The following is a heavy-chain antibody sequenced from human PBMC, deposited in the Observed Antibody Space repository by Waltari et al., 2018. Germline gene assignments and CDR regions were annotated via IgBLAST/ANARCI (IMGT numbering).Heavy chain of an antibody. CDR3: AKDPGEEWELPVDY. CDR2: IRGSGGST. CDR1: GFTLSSYA. Sequence: EVQLVESGGGLVQPGGSLRLSCAASGFTLSSYAMSWVRQAPGKGLEWVSAIRGSGGSTYYADSVKGRFTISRDNSKNTLYLQMNSLRAEDTAVYYCAKDPGEEWELPVDYWGQGTLVTVSS. V-gene: IGHV3-23*04. J-gene: IGHJ4*02. D-gene: IGHD1-26*01.